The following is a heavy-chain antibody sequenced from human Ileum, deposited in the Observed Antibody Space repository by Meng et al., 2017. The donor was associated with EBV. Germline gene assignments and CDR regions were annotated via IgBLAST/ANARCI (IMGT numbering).Heavy chain of an antibody. V-gene: IGHV4-4*02. CDR1: GVTSSRSDW. CDR3: ASSDYYRSDY. CDR2: ASQSGST. Sequence: QVERQWSGPELVEASETLSCTGAVSGVTSSRSDWWSWARQPAGKGLEWIGEASQSGSTNYSLSLKSRVTISLDKSKNQLSLKLNSVTAADTAVYYCASSDYYRSDYWGQGTLVTVSS. D-gene: IGHD3-22*01. J-gene: IGHJ4*02.